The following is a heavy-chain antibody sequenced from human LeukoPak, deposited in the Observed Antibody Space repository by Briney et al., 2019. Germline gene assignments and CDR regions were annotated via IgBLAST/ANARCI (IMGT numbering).Heavy chain of an antibody. Sequence: SETLSLTCVVSGGSIDDNYLWTWARQPPGKGLDWIGEISHTEGAKYCPSLEGRVSISMDRSKNLFSLMLRSVTAADTAVYFCARHYDFSSPYNNWGQGILVTVSS. V-gene: IGHV4/OR15-8*02. D-gene: IGHD3-3*01. CDR1: GGSIDDNYL. CDR3: ARHYDFSSPYNN. J-gene: IGHJ4*02. CDR2: ISHTEGA.